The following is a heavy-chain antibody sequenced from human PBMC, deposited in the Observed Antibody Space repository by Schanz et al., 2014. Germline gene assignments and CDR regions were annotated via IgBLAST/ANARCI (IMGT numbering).Heavy chain of an antibody. CDR1: GYSFSDYD. CDR2: LRSDGSRR. CDR3: AKDPPRGVRTPIKPTLDY. D-gene: IGHD3-10*01. Sequence: VQPVESGGGVVQPGGSLRLSCVGSGYSFSDYDMYWIRQAPGKGLEWLAFLRSDGSRRDYADSVKGRFTISRDNSRNTLSLQMSSLRPEDTAVYYCAKDPPRGVRTPIKPTLDYWGQGTRVTVS. J-gene: IGHJ4*02. V-gene: IGHV3-30*02.